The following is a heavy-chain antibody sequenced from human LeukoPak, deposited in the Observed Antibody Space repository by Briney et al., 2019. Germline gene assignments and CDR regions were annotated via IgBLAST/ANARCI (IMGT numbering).Heavy chain of an antibody. CDR1: GFTFSSYW. CDR2: IKQDGSEK. V-gene: IGHV3-7*01. Sequence: GGSLRLSCAASGFTFSSYWMSWVRQAPGKGLEWVANIKQDGSEKYYVDSVKGRFTISRDNAKNSLYLQMNSLRAEDTAVYYCARVPTFLYYGMDVWGQGTTVTVSS. J-gene: IGHJ6*02. D-gene: IGHD3-16*01. CDR3: ARVPTFLYYGMDV.